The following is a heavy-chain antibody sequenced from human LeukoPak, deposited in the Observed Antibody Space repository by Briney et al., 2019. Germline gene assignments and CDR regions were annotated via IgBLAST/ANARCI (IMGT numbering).Heavy chain of an antibody. D-gene: IGHD6-19*01. V-gene: IGHV4-59*01. Sequence: PSETLSLTCPVSGGSISSYYWSWIRKPPGKGLEWIGYIYYSGSTNYNPSLKSRVTISVDTSKNQFSLKLSSVTAADTAVYYCARDRVAGTIDIWGQGTMVTVSS. J-gene: IGHJ3*02. CDR2: IYYSGST. CDR3: ARDRVAGTIDI. CDR1: GGSISSYY.